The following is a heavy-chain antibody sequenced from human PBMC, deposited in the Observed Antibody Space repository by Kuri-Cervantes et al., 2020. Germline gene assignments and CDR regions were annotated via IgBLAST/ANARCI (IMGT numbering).Heavy chain of an antibody. Sequence: GESLKISCAASGFTFSNAWMSWVRQAPGKGLEWVGRIKSKTDGGTTDYAAPVKGRFTISRDDSKNTLYLQMNSLKTEDTAVYYGTTDAPAAGSYYYYYYYMDVWGKGTTVTVSS. V-gene: IGHV3-15*01. CDR2: IKSKTDGGTT. D-gene: IGHD6-13*01. J-gene: IGHJ6*03. CDR1: GFTFSNAW. CDR3: TTDAPAAGSYYYYYYYMDV.